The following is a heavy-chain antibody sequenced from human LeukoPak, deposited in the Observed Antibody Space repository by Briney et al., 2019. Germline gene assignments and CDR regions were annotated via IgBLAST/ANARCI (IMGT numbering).Heavy chain of an antibody. J-gene: IGHJ4*02. CDR2: IYYSGST. V-gene: IGHV4-59*01. D-gene: IGHD6-19*01. CDR3: ARGAVAGDVSLYSLDY. Sequence: SETLSLTCTVSGGSISSYYWSWIRQPLGKGLEWIGYIYYSGSTNYNPSLKSRVTISVDTSKNQFSLKLSSVTAADTAVYYCARGAVAGDVSLYSLDYWGQGTLVTVSP. CDR1: GGSISSYY.